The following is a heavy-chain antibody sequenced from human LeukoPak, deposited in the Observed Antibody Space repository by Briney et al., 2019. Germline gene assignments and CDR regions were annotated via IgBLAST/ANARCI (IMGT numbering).Heavy chain of an antibody. D-gene: IGHD2-2*01. V-gene: IGHV4-34*01. CDR1: GGSFSGYY. CDR2: INHSGST. Sequence: SETLSLTCAVYGGSFSGYYWSWIRQPPGKGLEWIGEINHSGSTNYNPSLKSRVTISVDTSKNQFSLKLSSVTAADTAVYYCARGGSGIRYCSSTSCPNWFDPWGQGTLVTVSS. CDR3: ARGGSGIRYCSSTSCPNWFDP. J-gene: IGHJ5*02.